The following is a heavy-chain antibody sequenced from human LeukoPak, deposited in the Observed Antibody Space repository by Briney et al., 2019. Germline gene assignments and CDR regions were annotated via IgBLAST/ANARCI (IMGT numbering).Heavy chain of an antibody. J-gene: IGHJ4*02. V-gene: IGHV3-48*01. Sequence: QPGGSLRLSCVASGFTLGSFAMHWVRQAPGKGLEWVSLISDTSSTMYYADSVKGRFTISRDNSKNTLYLQMNSLRAEDTAVYYCAREHPYGDYVYYFDYWGQGTLVTVSS. CDR2: ISDTSSTM. D-gene: IGHD4-17*01. CDR1: GFTLGSFA. CDR3: AREHPYGDYVYYFDY.